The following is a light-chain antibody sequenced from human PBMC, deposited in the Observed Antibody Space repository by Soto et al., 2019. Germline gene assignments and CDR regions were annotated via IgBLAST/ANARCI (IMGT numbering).Light chain of an antibody. Sequence: MTQSPSTLSGSVGDRVTITCRASQTISSWLAWYQQKPGQAPRLLIHGASTRATGIPARFSGSGSGTEFTLTISSLQSEDFAVYYCQHQSNWPRTFGQGTKVEI. J-gene: IGKJ1*01. V-gene: IGKV3-15*01. CDR1: QTISSW. CDR2: GAS. CDR3: QHQSNWPRT.